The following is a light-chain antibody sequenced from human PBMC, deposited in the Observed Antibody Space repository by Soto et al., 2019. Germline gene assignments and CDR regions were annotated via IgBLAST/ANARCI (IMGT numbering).Light chain of an antibody. CDR3: QQSYSTPLT. CDR1: QSISSY. CDR2: AAS. Sequence: DIQMTQSPSSLSASVGDRVTITCRASQSISSYLNWYQQKPGKAPKLLIYAASSLQSGFPSRFSGSGSGTDFTLTISRLQPEDVATYYCQQSYSTPLTFGGGTKVEIK. J-gene: IGKJ4*01. V-gene: IGKV1-39*01.